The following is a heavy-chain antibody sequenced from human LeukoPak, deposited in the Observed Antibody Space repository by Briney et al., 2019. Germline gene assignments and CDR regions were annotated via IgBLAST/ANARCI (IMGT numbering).Heavy chain of an antibody. J-gene: IGHJ4*02. Sequence: SQTLSLTCTVSGGSISSGGYYWSWIRQHPGKGLEWIGYIYYSGSTYYNPSLKSRVTISVDTSKNQFSLKLSSVTAADTAVYYCARGDSSGYYYLDYWGQGTLVTVSS. D-gene: IGHD3-22*01. CDR1: GGSISSGGYY. V-gene: IGHV4-31*03. CDR2: IYYSGST. CDR3: ARGDSSGYYYLDY.